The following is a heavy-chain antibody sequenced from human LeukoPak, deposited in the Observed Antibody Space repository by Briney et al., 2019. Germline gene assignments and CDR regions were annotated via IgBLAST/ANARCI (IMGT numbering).Heavy chain of an antibody. CDR2: MRYDGSNK. CDR1: GFTFSSYG. CDR3: AKDWADIVVVPAAIDYYYMDV. V-gene: IGHV3-30*02. J-gene: IGHJ6*03. Sequence: GGSLRLSCAASGFTFSSYGMHWVRQAPGKGLEWVAFMRYDGSNKYYADSVKGRFTISRDNSKNTLYLQMNSLRAEDTAVYYCAKDWADIVVVPAAIDYYYMDVWGKGTTVTVSS. D-gene: IGHD2-2*02.